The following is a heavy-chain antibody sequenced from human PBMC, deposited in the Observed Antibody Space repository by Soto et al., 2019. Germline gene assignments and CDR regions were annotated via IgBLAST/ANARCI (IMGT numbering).Heavy chain of an antibody. CDR1: GGSISSGGYY. D-gene: IGHD3-3*01. J-gene: IGHJ6*02. V-gene: IGHV4-31*03. Sequence: PSETLSLTCTVSGGSISSGGYYWSWIRQHPGKGLEWIGYIYYSGSTYYNPSLKSRVTISVDTSKNQFSLKLSSVTAADTAVYYCARASQKVTIFGVVMSRYGMDVWGQGTTVTVSS. CDR3: ARASQKVTIFGVVMSRYGMDV. CDR2: IYYSGST.